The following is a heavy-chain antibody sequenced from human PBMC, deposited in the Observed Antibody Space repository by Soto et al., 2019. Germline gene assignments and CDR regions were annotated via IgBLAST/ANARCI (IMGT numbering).Heavy chain of an antibody. D-gene: IGHD6-13*01. V-gene: IGHV5-51*01. CDR1: GYSFTSQW. CDR3: ARHRPAAAAFMDV. CDR2: IYPGDSDT. J-gene: IGHJ6*02. Sequence: GDSLKISCMGSGYSFTSQWIGWVRQMPGKGLEWMGIIYPGDSDTRYSPSFQGQVTISADKSISTAYLQWSSLKASDTAMYYCARHRPAAAAFMDVWGQGTTVTVSS.